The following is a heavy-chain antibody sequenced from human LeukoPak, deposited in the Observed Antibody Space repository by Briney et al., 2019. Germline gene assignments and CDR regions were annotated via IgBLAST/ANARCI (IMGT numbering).Heavy chain of an antibody. CDR1: GYTFTSYY. D-gene: IGHD3-9*01. Sequence: ASVKVSCKASGYTFTSYYMHWVRQAPGQGLEWMGIINPSGGSTSYAQKFQGRVTMTRDTSTSTVYMELSSLRSEDTAVYYCARGLNTWDILNYGMDVWGQGTTVTVSS. CDR3: ARGLNTWDILNYGMDV. V-gene: IGHV1-46*01. CDR2: INPSGGST. J-gene: IGHJ6*02.